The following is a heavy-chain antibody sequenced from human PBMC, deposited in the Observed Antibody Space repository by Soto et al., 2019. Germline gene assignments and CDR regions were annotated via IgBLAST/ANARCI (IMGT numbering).Heavy chain of an antibody. V-gene: IGHV4-59*07. J-gene: IGHJ4*02. Sequence: PDTLSLTCRVSGGSISSYYGSWIRQPPGKGLEWIGYIYYSGSTNYNPSLKSRVTISVDTSKNQFSLKLSSVTAADTAVYYCARSDGRYWGQGTLVTVSS. CDR2: IYYSGST. CDR1: GGSISSYY. CDR3: ARSDGRY.